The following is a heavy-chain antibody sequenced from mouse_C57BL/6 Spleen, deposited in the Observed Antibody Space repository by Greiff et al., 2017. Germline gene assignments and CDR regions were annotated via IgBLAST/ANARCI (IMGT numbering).Heavy chain of an antibody. D-gene: IGHD1-2*01. CDR1: GYTFTDYE. CDR3: TYYGLYFDY. Sequence: QVQLQQSGAELVRPGASVTLSCKASGYTFTDYEMHWVKQTPVHGLEWIGAIDPETGGTAYNQKFKGKAILTADKSSSTAYMELRSLTSEDSAVYYCTYYGLYFDYWGQGTTLPVSS. CDR2: IDPETGGT. J-gene: IGHJ2*01. V-gene: IGHV1-15*01.